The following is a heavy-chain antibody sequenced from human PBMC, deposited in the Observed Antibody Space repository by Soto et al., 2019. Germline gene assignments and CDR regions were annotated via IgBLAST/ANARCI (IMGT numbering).Heavy chain of an antibody. CDR3: ARTRYYYYYMDV. V-gene: IGHV4-34*01. Sequence: PSETLSLTCAVYGGSFSGYDLSWIRQPPGKGLEWIGEINHSGSTNYNPSLKSRVTISVDTSKNQFSLKLSSVTAADTAVYYCARTRYYYYYMDVWGKGTTVTVSS. CDR1: GGSFSGYD. J-gene: IGHJ6*03. CDR2: INHSGST.